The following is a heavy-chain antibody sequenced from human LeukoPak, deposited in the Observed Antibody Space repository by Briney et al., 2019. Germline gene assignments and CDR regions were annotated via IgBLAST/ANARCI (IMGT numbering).Heavy chain of an antibody. D-gene: IGHD3-3*01. CDR3: ARVSWSGYQHYFYYMDV. J-gene: IGHJ6*03. CDR2: MRCNNTYI. Sequence: GGSLRLSCAASGFTFSSSTMNWVRQAPAKGLEWVSSMRCNNTYIKYAESVKGRFTISRDNDKNSLYLQMNSLRAEDTAVYYCARVSWSGYQHYFYYMDVWGKGTTVTVSS. V-gene: IGHV3-21*01. CDR1: GFTFSSST.